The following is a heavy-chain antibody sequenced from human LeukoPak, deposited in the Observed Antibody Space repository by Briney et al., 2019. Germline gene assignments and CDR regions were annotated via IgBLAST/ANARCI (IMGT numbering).Heavy chain of an antibody. D-gene: IGHD2-15*01. CDR1: GYTFTSYG. CDR2: ISAYNGNT. CDR3: ARGYCSGGSCYSGTPGLFDY. J-gene: IGHJ4*02. V-gene: IGHV1-18*01. Sequence: ASVKVSCTASGYTFTSYGISWVRQAPGQGLEWMGWISAYNGNTNYAQKLQGRVTMTTDTSTSTAYMELRSLRSDDTAVYYCARGYCSGGSCYSGTPGLFDYWGQGTLVTVSS.